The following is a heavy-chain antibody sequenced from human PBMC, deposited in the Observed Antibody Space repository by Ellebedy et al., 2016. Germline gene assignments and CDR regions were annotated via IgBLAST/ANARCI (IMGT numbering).Heavy chain of an antibody. J-gene: IGHJ4*02. V-gene: IGHV4-59*08. Sequence: SETLSLXCTVSGGSISSYYWSWIRQPPGKGLEWIGYIYYSGSTNYNPSLKSRVTISVDTSKNQFSLKLSSVTAADTAVYYCARGGGTAMVTEDYWGQGTLVTVSS. CDR1: GGSISSYY. CDR3: ARGGGTAMVTEDY. CDR2: IYYSGST. D-gene: IGHD5-18*01.